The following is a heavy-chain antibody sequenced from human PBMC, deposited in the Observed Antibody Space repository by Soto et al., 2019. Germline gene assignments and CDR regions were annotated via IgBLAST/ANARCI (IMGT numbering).Heavy chain of an antibody. D-gene: IGHD2-15*01. Sequence: QVQLVQSGAEVKKPGASVKVSCKASGYTFTSYGISWVRQAPGQGLEWMGWISAYNGNTNYAQKLQGRVTMTTETSKSTAYMELRSLRSDDTAVYYCARHGYCSGGSCPPSYYYGMDVWGQGTTVTVSS. CDR1: GYTFTSYG. CDR2: ISAYNGNT. CDR3: ARHGYCSGGSCPPSYYYGMDV. J-gene: IGHJ6*02. V-gene: IGHV1-18*04.